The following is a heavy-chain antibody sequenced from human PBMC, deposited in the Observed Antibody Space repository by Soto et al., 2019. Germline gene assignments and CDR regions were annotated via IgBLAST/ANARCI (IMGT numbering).Heavy chain of an antibody. V-gene: IGHV1-3*01. CDR1: GYTFTSYA. Sequence: ASVKVSCKASGYTFTSYAMHWVRQAPGQRLEWMGWINAGNGNTKYSQKFQGRVTITRDTSASTAYMELSSLRSEDTAVYYCDKDQGNIAGTINDYYYYYGMDVWGQGTKVTGSS. D-gene: IGHD2-15*01. CDR3: DKDQGNIAGTINDYYYYYGMDV. CDR2: INAGNGNT. J-gene: IGHJ6*02.